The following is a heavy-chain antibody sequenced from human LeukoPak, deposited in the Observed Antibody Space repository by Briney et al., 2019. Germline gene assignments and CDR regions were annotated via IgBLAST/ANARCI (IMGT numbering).Heavy chain of an antibody. CDR1: GYNFIDYY. D-gene: IGHD2-15*01. V-gene: IGHV1-2*02. J-gene: IGHJ5*02. CDR3: ARDRDIVVVVAATGGWFDP. CDR2: INPKSGAT. Sequence: ASVKVSCNASGYNFIDYYMNWVRQAPGQGLEWMGWINPKSGATNYAQKLQGRVTMTTDTSTSTAYMELRSLRSDDTAVYYCARDRDIVVVVAATGGWFDPWGQGTLVTVSS.